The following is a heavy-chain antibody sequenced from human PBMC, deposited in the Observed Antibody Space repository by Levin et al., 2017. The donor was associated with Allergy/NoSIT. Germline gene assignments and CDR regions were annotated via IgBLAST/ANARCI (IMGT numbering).Heavy chain of an antibody. CDR1: GYTFRKFG. CDR2: VSPHNGNK. CDR3: ATHKREFFEEYAFDM. J-gene: IGHJ3*02. Sequence: ASVKVSCKTSGYTFRKFGISWVRQAPGQGLEWLGWVSPHNGNKNYAEKFQGRVTMTTDEATTTAYMDLRSLRFEDTAVYYCATHKREFFEEYAFDMWGQGTMVRVSS. V-gene: IGHV1-18*01. D-gene: IGHD3-10*01.